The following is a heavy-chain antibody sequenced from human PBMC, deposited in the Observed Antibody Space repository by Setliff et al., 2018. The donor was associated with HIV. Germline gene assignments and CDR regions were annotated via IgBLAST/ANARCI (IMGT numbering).Heavy chain of an antibody. V-gene: IGHV4-59*08. J-gene: IGHJ5*02. CDR2: MSYSGST. CDR1: GGSISSYF. D-gene: IGHD3-10*01. CDR3: ARNHYYGSGKNRWFDP. Sequence: PSETLSLTCTVSGGSISSYFWSWIRQPPGKGLEWIGYMSYSGSTYYNPSLKRRVTISVDTSKNQFSLKLTSVTAADTAVYYCARNHYYGSGKNRWFDPWGQGMLVTVSS.